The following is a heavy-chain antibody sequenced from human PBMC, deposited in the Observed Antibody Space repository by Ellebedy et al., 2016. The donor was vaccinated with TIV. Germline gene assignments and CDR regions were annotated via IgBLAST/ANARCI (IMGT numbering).Heavy chain of an antibody. J-gene: IGHJ4*02. D-gene: IGHD1-26*01. Sequence: GGSLRLXXVVSGFTFSNFWIHWVRQAPGKGLVWVSLVNPTGSGIRYADSVKGRFTISRDNAKNTVYLQMNSLRAEDTAVYYCARDESTDSGAHFDAWGQGTLVAVSS. CDR2: VNPTGSGI. CDR3: ARDESTDSGAHFDA. CDR1: GFTFSNFW. V-gene: IGHV3-74*01.